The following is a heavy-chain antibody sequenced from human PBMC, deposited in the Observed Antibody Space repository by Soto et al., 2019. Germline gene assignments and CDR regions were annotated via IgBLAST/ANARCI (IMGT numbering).Heavy chain of an antibody. J-gene: IGHJ3*02. Sequence: QVQLQESGPGLVKPSETLSLTCTVSGGSVSSGSYYWSWIRQPPGKGLEWIGYIYYSGSTNYNPSLKSRVTISVDTSKNQFSLKLSSVTAADTAVYYCVRAGEANAFDIWGQGTMVTVSS. CDR2: IYYSGST. CDR3: VRAGEANAFDI. V-gene: IGHV4-61*01. D-gene: IGHD2-21*01. CDR1: GGSVSSGSYY.